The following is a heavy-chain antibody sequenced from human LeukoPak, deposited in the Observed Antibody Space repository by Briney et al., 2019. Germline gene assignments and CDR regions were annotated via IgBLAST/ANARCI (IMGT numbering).Heavy chain of an antibody. V-gene: IGHV4-34*01. J-gene: IGHJ5*02. CDR2: INHSGST. CDR1: GGSFSGYY. CDR3: ARAMTTVTPYNWFDP. Sequence: GTLSLTCAVYGGSFSGYYWSWIRQPPGKGLEWIGEINHSGSTNYNPSLKSRVTISVDTSKNQFSLKLSSVTAADTAVYYCARAMTTVTPYNWFDPWGQGTLVTVSS. D-gene: IGHD4-17*01.